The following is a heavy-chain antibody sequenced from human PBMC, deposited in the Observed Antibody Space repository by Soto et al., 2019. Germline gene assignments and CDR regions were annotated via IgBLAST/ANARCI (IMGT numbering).Heavy chain of an antibody. D-gene: IGHD2-8*02. CDR2: ISGGSAYI. CDR1: GFIVSSYY. J-gene: IGHJ6*02. Sequence: PRLSCVGPGFIVSSYYMNWVRQAPGKGLEWVSSISGGSAYIYYADSVKGRFTISRDNAKNSLYLEMNSLRVEDTAVYYCVRVWRLVGRYGMDVWGQGTTVTVSS. CDR3: VRVWRLVGRYGMDV. V-gene: IGHV3-21*01.